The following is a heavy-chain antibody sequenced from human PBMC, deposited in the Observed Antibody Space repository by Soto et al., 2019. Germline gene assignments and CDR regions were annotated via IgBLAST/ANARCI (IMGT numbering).Heavy chain of an antibody. Sequence: PGGSLRLSCAASGFTFSSYGMHWVRQDPGKGLEWVALIWFDGSDKYYTESVKGRFTISRDNSKSTLYLQMNSLRAEDTAVYYCARLYCSASSCYSVGAFDIRGQGTMVTVSS. D-gene: IGHD2-15*01. CDR2: IWFDGSDK. CDR1: GFTFSSYG. CDR3: ARLYCSASSCYSVGAFDI. V-gene: IGHV3-33*01. J-gene: IGHJ3*02.